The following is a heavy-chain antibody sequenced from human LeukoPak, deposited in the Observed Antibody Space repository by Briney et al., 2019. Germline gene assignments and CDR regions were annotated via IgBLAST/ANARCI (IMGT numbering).Heavy chain of an antibody. CDR3: ARGLSSSWYNHYYYYYGMDV. J-gene: IGHJ6*02. D-gene: IGHD6-13*01. Sequence: PGGSLRLSCAASGFTFSSYGMHWVRQAPGKGLEWVSSISSSSSYIYYADSVKGRFTISRDNAKNSLYLQMNSLRAEDTAVYYCARGLSSSWYNHYYYYYGMDVWGQGTTVTVSS. V-gene: IGHV3-21*01. CDR1: GFTFSSYG. CDR2: ISSSSSYI.